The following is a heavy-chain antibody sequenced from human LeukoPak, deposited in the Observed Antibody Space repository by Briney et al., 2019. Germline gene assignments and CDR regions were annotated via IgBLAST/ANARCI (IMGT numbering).Heavy chain of an antibody. J-gene: IGHJ3*02. CDR3: ARNSGSYRAFDI. CDR2: SYYSGSA. D-gene: IGHD1-26*01. V-gene: IGHV4-59*08. CDR1: GGSISSNY. Sequence: SETLSLTCTVSGGSISSNYWSWIRQPPGKGLEWIGYSYYSGSANYNPSLKSRVTVSVDTSKNQFSLKLNSVTAADTAVYYCARNSGSYRAFDIWGQGTMVTVSS.